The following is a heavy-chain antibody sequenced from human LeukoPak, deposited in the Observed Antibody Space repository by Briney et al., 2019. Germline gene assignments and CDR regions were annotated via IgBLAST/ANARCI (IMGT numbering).Heavy chain of an antibody. D-gene: IGHD5-24*01. J-gene: IGHJ4*02. V-gene: IGHV4-4*08. CDR2: IYITGST. CDR1: GGSISNYY. Sequence: PSETLSLTCTVSGGSISNYYWNWIRHPPGKGLEWIGYIYITGSTNYNPSLKIRVTISLDKSKDQFSLKLGSVTAADTAICYCARGRWLQFSDWGPGTLVTVSS. CDR3: ARGRWLQFSD.